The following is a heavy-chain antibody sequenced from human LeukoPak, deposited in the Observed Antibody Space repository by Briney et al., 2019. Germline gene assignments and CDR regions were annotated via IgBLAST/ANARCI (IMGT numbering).Heavy chain of an antibody. CDR1: GFTFSTYW. J-gene: IGHJ4*02. CDR2: IEPNGNEK. V-gene: IGHV3-7*01. D-gene: IGHD1-7*01. Sequence: GGSLRLSCAASGFTFSTYWMSWVRQAPGKGLEWVANIEPNGNEKNYVDSVKGRFTISRDNAKNSLYLQMNSLRVDDTAVYYCARDWTNYLEGLNDYWGQGTQVTVSS. CDR3: ARDWTNYLEGLNDY.